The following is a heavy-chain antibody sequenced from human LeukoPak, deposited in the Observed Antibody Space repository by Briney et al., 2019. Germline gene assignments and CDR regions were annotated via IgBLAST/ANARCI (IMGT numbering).Heavy chain of an antibody. CDR3: AREPQSTYCWFDP. Sequence: SETLSLTCTVSGGSISSSSYYWGWIRQPPGKGLEWIGSIYYSGSTYYNPSLKSRVTISVDTSKNQFSLKLSSVTAADTAVYYCAREPQSTYCWFDPWGQGTLVTVSS. CDR1: GGSISSSSYY. V-gene: IGHV4-39*07. D-gene: IGHD2-15*01. CDR2: IYYSGST. J-gene: IGHJ5*02.